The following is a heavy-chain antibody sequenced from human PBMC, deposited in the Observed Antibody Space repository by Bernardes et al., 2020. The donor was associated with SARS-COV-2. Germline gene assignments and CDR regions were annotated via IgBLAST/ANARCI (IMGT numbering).Heavy chain of an antibody. CDR2: INPNSGGT. V-gene: IGHV1-2*02. CDR3: ARGVLLWFGDLFAPFDY. D-gene: IGHD3-10*01. J-gene: IGHJ4*01. CDR1: GYTFTGYY. Sequence: ASVKVSCKASGYTFTGYYVHWVRQAPGQGLEWMGWINPNSGGTNYAQKFQGRVTMTRDTSISTVYMELSRLRSDDTAVYFCARGVLLWFGDLFAPFDYWGQEPWSPSPQ.